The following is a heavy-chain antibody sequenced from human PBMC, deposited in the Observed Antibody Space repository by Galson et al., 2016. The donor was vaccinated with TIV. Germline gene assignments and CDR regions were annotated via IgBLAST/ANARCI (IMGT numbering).Heavy chain of an antibody. CDR3: ARDRMVDATYYYYYFGMDV. D-gene: IGHD2-8*01. CDR1: GLSVSINY. Sequence: SLRLSCAASGLSVSINYMTWVRQAPGKGLEWVSLISDGGYTYYPDSVKGRFTISRDNSDNTLYLQMNSLRVEDTAIYYCARDRMVDATYYYYYFGMDVWGQGTAVTVSS. V-gene: IGHV3-66*02. J-gene: IGHJ6*02. CDR2: ISDGGYT.